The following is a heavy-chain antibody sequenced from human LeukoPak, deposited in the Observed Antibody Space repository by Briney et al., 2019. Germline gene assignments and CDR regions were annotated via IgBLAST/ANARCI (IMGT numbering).Heavy chain of an antibody. CDR2: ISNSSSYI. CDR1: GFTFSSYS. Sequence: PGGSLRLSCAGSGFTFSSYSMNWVRQAPGKGLEWVSCISNSSSYIYYADSVKSRFTISRDNAKNSLYLQMNSLRAEDTAVYYCARVKGEYYDSSGYYFDYWGQGTLVTVSS. CDR3: ARVKGEYYDSSGYYFDY. J-gene: IGHJ4*02. D-gene: IGHD3-22*01. V-gene: IGHV3-21*05.